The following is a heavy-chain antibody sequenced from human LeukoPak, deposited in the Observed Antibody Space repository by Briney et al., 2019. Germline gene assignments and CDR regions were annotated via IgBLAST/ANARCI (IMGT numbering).Heavy chain of an antibody. V-gene: IGHV4-34*01. CDR2: INHSGST. Sequence: NPSETLSLTCAVYGGSFSGYYWSWIRQPPGKGLEWIGEINHSGSTNYNPSLKSRVTMSVDTSKNQFSLKLSSVTAADTAVYYCARDRIYSGYAVHAFDIWGQGTMVTVSS. J-gene: IGHJ3*02. D-gene: IGHD5-12*01. CDR1: GGSFSGYY. CDR3: ARDRIYSGYAVHAFDI.